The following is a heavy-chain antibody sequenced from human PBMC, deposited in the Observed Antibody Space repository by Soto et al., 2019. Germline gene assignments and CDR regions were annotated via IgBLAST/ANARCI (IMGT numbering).Heavy chain of an antibody. D-gene: IGHD4-17*01. Sequence: GGSLRLSCAASGFTFSSYAMSWVRQAPGKGLEWVSAISGSGGSTYYADSVKGRFTISRDNSKNTLYLQMNSLRAEDTAVYYCANPPLGYGDYVDWFDPWGQGTLVTVSS. CDR3: ANPPLGYGDYVDWFDP. CDR1: GFTFSSYA. CDR2: ISGSGGST. J-gene: IGHJ5*02. V-gene: IGHV3-23*01.